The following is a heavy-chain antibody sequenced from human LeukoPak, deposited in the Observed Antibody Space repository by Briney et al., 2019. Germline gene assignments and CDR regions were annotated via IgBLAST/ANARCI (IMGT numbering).Heavy chain of an antibody. CDR1: GGSFSGYY. J-gene: IGHJ4*02. CDR2: INHSGST. D-gene: IGHD1-26*01. V-gene: IGHV4-34*01. CDR3: ARISIVGATTLDY. Sequence: SXTLSLTCAVYGGSFSGYYWSWIRQPPGKGLEWIGEINHSGSTNYNPSLKRRVTISVETYKNKFSLKLSSVTAADTAVYYCARISIVGATTLDYWGQGTLVTVSS.